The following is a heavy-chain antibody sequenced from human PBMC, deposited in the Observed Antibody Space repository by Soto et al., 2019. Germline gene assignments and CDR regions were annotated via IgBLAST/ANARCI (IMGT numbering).Heavy chain of an antibody. CDR2: INPNSGGT. CDR3: ATEGDDY. Sequence: QVRLVQSGAEVKKPGASVKVSCKASGYSFSVYNIHWVRQAPGQGLEWMGGINPNSGGTNSAQKFQGRVTMTRDMVISTGNMELGSLGSDDTAVYYCATEGDDYWGQGPLVTVSS. V-gene: IGHV1-2*02. CDR1: GYSFSVYN. J-gene: IGHJ4*02. D-gene: IGHD3-16*01.